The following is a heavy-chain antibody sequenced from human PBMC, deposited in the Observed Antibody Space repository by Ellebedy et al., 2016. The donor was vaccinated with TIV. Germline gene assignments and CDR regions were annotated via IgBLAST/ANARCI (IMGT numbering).Heavy chain of an antibody. CDR2: INPSGGST. CDR1: GYTFTTYY. V-gene: IGHV1-46*01. J-gene: IGHJ4*02. Sequence: ASVKVSCKASGYTFTTYYMHWVRQAPGQGLEWMGIINPSGGSTSYAQKFQGRVTMTRDTSTSTVYMELSSLRSEDTAVFYCARGAPLSSIAAPFDNWGQGTLVTVSS. D-gene: IGHD6-6*01. CDR3: ARGAPLSSIAAPFDN.